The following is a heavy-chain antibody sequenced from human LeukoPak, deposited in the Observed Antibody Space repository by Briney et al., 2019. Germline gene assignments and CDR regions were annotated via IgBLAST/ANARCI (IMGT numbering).Heavy chain of an antibody. V-gene: IGHV3-20*04. CDR2: INWNGGST. CDR3: ARETGYSSGWWKSDAFDI. CDR1: GFTFDDYG. Sequence: PGGSLRLSCAASGFTFDDYGMSWVRQAPGKGLEWVSGINWNGGSTGYADSVKGRFTISRDNAKNSLYLQMNSLRAEDTALYYCARETGYSSGWWKSDAFDIWGQGTMVTVSS. J-gene: IGHJ3*02. D-gene: IGHD6-19*01.